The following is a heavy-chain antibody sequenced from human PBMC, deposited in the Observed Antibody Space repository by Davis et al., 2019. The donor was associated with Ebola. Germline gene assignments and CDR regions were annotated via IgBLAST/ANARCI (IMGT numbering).Heavy chain of an antibody. J-gene: IGHJ4*02. CDR1: GYTFTAYF. CDR3: ARAIYYYDSSGYSDY. D-gene: IGHD3-22*01. CDR2: INPSGGST. Sequence: ASVKVSCKTSGYTFTAYFVHWVRQAPGQGLEWMGIINPSGGSTSYAQKFQGRVTMTRDTSTSTVYMELSSLRSEDTAVYYCARAIYYYDSSGYSDYWGQGTLVTVSS. V-gene: IGHV1-46*01.